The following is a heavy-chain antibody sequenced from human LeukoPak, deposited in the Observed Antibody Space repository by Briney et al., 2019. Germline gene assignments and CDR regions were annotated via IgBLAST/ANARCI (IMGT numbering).Heavy chain of an antibody. Sequence: PSGTLSLTCAVSGGSIASSYWWTWVRQPPGKGLEWIGEIYHSGSTNYNPSLRSRVTISVDKSDNQFSLKLDSMTAADTAVYYCARNAGNSDVDYWGQGTLVTVSS. V-gene: IGHV4-4*02. CDR2: IYHSGST. CDR3: ARNAGNSDVDY. J-gene: IGHJ4*02. CDR1: GGSIASSYW. D-gene: IGHD4-23*01.